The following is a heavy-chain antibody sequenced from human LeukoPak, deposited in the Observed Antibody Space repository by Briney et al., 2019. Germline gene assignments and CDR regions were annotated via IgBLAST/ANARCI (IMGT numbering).Heavy chain of an antibody. V-gene: IGHV3-7*03. CDR3: ARSSYSSSSSV. J-gene: IGHJ3*01. CDR2: INSDGSEG. Sequence: ETLSLTCAVYGGSFSGYYWSWIRQPPGKGLEWVASINSDGSEGYYADAVKGRFTISRDNAKNSLYLQINSLRAEDTAVYYCARSSYSSSSSVWGQGTMVTVSS. D-gene: IGHD6-6*01. CDR1: GGSFSGYY.